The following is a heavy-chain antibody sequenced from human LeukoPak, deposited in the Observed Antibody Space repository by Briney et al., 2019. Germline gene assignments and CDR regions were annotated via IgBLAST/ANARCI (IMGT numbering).Heavy chain of an antibody. CDR1: AFTFSSYW. D-gene: IGHD2-2*01. J-gene: IGHJ3*02. Sequence: PGGSLRLSCAASAFTFSSYWMHWVRQAPGKGLVWVSTISGSGGSTYYADSVKGRFTISRDNSKNTLFLQMNSLRAEDTAVYYCAKFQLQLLWDAFDIWGQGTMVTVSS. CDR3: AKFQLQLLWDAFDI. V-gene: IGHV3-23*01. CDR2: ISGSGGST.